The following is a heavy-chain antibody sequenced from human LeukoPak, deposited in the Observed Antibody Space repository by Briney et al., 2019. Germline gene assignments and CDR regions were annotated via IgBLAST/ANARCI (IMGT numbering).Heavy chain of an antibody. CDR2: IRYSGST. V-gene: IGHV4-59*01. Sequence: PSETLSLTCTVSGGSISSYDWSWIRQPPGKGLEWIGFIRYSGSTNYNPSLKSRVTISVDTSKNQFSLRLTSVTAADTAVYYCARYGSAHWFDPWGQGTLVTVSP. CDR1: GGSISSYD. J-gene: IGHJ5*02. D-gene: IGHD4-17*01. CDR3: ARYGSAHWFDP.